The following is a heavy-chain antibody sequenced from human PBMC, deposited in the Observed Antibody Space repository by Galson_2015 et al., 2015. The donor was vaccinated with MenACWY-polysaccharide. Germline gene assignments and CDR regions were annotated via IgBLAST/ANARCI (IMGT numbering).Heavy chain of an antibody. V-gene: IGHV3-33*05. CDR2: IQNVGSPK. CDR3: ARESSRIVFHAFDI. CDR1: GLTFRSSG. Sequence: FLRLSCAASGLTFRSSGMHWVRQAPGKGLEWVALIQNVGSPKAYADSVKGRFTISRDNSKNTLYLEMNSLRAEDTAVYYGARESSRIVFHAFDIWGQGTMVTVSS. J-gene: IGHJ3*02. D-gene: IGHD6-19*01.